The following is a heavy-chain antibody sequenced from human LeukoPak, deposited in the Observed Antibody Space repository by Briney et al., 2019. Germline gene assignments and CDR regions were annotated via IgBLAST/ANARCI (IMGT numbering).Heavy chain of an antibody. D-gene: IGHD2-8*01. Sequence: GASVKVSCKASGGTSSSCAISWVRQAPGQGLEWMGRIIPIFGTANYAQKFQGRVTITTDESTSTAYMELSSLRSEDTAVYYCASDGPCTNGVCYGFWFDPWGQGTLVTVSS. CDR2: IIPIFGTA. V-gene: IGHV1-69*05. CDR3: ASDGPCTNGVCYGFWFDP. J-gene: IGHJ5*02. CDR1: GGTSSSCA.